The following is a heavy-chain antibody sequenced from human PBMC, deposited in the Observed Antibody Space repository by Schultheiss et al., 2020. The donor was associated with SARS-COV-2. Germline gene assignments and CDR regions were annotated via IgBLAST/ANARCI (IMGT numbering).Heavy chain of an antibody. D-gene: IGHD2-21*01. CDR2: IKQDGSEK. Sequence: GESLKISCAASGFTFSSYWMSWVRQAPGKGLEWVANIKQDGSEKYYVDSVKGRFTISRDNAKNSLYLQMNSLRAEDTAVYYCARDPGVSVVVMTGLFDYWGQGTLVTVSS. V-gene: IGHV3-7*01. CDR3: ARDPGVSVVVMTGLFDY. J-gene: IGHJ4*02. CDR1: GFTFSSYW.